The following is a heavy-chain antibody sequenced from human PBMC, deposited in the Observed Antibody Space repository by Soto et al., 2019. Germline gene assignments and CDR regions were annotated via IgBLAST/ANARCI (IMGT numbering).Heavy chain of an antibody. D-gene: IGHD2-2*02. CDR1: GGTFSSYA. CDR3: ARGLGYCSSTSCYTFYYGMDV. J-gene: IGHJ6*02. CDR2: IIPIFGTA. V-gene: IGHV1-69*01. Sequence: QVQLVQSGAEVKKPGSSVKVSCKASGGTFSSYAISWVRQAPGHGLEWMGGIIPIFGTANYAQKFQGRVTITADESTSTAYMELSSLRSEDTAVYYCARGLGYCSSTSCYTFYYGMDVWGQGTTVTVSS.